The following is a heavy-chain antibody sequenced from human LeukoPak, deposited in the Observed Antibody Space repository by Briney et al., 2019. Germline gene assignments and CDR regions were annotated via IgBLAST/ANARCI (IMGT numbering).Heavy chain of an antibody. D-gene: IGHD3-10*01. CDR1: GFTFSSYA. V-gene: IGHV3-30-3*01. Sequence: GGSLRLSCAASGFTFSSYAMHWVRQAPGKGLEWVAVISYDGSNKHYADSVKGRFTISRDNSKNTLYLQMNSLRAEDTAVYYCARDLPKSGSGMGGAFDIWGQGTMVTVSS. CDR3: ARDLPKSGSGMGGAFDI. J-gene: IGHJ3*02. CDR2: ISYDGSNK.